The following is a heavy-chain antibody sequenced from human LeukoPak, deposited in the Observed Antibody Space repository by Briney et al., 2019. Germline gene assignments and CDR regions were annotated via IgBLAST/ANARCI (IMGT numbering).Heavy chain of an antibody. CDR1: GFTFDDYA. D-gene: IGHD6-13*01. Sequence: GGSLRLSCAASGFTFDDYAMHWVRQAPGKGLEWVSGISWNSGSIGYADSVKGRFTISRDKAKNSLYLQMNSLRAEDTALYYCAKDSGPVSSSSDYWGQGTLVTVSS. CDR3: AKDSGPVSSSSDY. CDR2: ISWNSGSI. J-gene: IGHJ4*02. V-gene: IGHV3-9*01.